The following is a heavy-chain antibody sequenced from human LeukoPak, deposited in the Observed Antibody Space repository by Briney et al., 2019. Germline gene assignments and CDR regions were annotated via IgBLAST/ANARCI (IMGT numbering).Heavy chain of an antibody. V-gene: IGHV4-39*01. CDR3: ARRGGIIRGVASYYYMDV. D-gene: IGHD3-10*01. CDR2: IHYSGST. J-gene: IGHJ6*03. CDR1: GFTFSNAW. Sequence: PGGSLRLSCAASGFTFSNAWMSWVRQAPGKGLEWIGSIHYSGSTYYNPSLKSRVTISVDTSKNQFSLKLSSVTAADTAAYYCARRGGIIRGVASYYYMDVWGKGTTVTISS.